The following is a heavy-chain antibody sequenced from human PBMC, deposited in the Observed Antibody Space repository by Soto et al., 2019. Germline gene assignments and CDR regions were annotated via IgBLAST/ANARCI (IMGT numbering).Heavy chain of an antibody. CDR3: ASVGYCSGGSCYGVAY. CDR1: GGSISSSSYY. D-gene: IGHD2-15*01. J-gene: IGHJ4*02. V-gene: IGHV4-39*01. CDR2: IYYSGST. Sequence: QLQLQESGPGLVKPSETLSLTCTVSGGSISSSSYYWGWIRQPPGKGLEWIGRIYYSGSTYYNPSLKSRVTISVDTSKNQFSLKLSSVTAADTAVYYCASVGYCSGGSCYGVAYWGQGTLVTVSS.